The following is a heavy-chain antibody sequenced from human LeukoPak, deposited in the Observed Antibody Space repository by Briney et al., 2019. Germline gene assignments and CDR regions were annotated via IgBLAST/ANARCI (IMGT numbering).Heavy chain of an antibody. V-gene: IGHV3-23*01. J-gene: IGHJ3*02. CDR3: AKDNFDSSGTQYDAFDT. CDR1: EFTFSSYA. D-gene: IGHD3-22*01. Sequence: PGGSLRLSCATSEFTFSSYAMSWARQAPGKGLEWVSAISGSRGSTYYADSVKGRFTISRDISKNTLYLQMNSLRAEDTAVYYCAKDNFDSSGTQYDAFDTWGQGTMVTVSS. CDR2: ISGSRGST.